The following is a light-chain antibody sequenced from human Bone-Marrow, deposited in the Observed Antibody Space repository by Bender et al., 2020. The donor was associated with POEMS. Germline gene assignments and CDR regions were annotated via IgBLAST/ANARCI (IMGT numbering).Light chain of an antibody. Sequence: QSALTQPASMSGSPGQSITISCTGTSSDVGNYNLVSWYQQHPGKAPKLMLYEDLKRPSGVSSRFSGSKSGNTASLTISGLQAEDEADYYCCSPAGSNTFVFGGGTQLTVL. CDR3: CSPAGSNTFV. CDR1: SSDVGNYNL. V-gene: IGLV2-23*02. CDR2: EDL. J-gene: IGLJ3*02.